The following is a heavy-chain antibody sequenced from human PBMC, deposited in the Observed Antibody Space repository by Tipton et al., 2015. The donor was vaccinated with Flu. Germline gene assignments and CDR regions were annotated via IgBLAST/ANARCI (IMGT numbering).Heavy chain of an antibody. V-gene: IGHV3-9*01. CDR3: AKDNKKDSSMDYYYHYGMDV. Sequence: VQLVQSGGGLVQPGRSLRLSCVGSGFTFDEYSMHWVRQGPGKGLEWVSSINWHGNSVGYADSVKGRFTISRDNAKKSLYLQMNSLRPEDTALYYCAKDNKKDSSMDYYYHYGMDVWGQGTTVTVSS. D-gene: IGHD5-18*01. CDR1: GFTFDEYS. J-gene: IGHJ6*02. CDR2: INWHGNSV.